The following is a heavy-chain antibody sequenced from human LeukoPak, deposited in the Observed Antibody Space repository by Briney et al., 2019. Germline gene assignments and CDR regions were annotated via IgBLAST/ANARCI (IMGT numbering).Heavy chain of an antibody. D-gene: IGHD1-20*01. CDR1: GYTFTGYY. CDR2: INTNSGDT. CDR3: ARGNWYRYYFDY. Sequence: ASVKVSCKASGYTFTGYYIYWVRQAPGQGPEWMGWINTNSGDTNYAQKFQGWVTMTGDTSISTAYMELSRLKSDDTAVYYCARGNWYRYYFDYWGQGTLVTVSS. J-gene: IGHJ4*02. V-gene: IGHV1-2*04.